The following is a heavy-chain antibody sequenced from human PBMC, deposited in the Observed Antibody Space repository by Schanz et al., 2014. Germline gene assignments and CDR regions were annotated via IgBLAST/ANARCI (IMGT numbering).Heavy chain of an antibody. V-gene: IGHV3-7*03. J-gene: IGHJ4*02. CDR2: INQDGSEE. CDR1: RLNFNNAW. Sequence: EVQLEESGGGLVKPGGSLTLSCAASRLNFNNAWMSWVRQAPGKGLEWLANINQDGSEEYYVDSLNGRLTISRDNARNSLYLQMNSLKTDDTAVYYCTKGRGGADRPPDYWGQGTLVTVSS. D-gene: IGHD6-6*01. CDR3: TKGRGGADRPPDY.